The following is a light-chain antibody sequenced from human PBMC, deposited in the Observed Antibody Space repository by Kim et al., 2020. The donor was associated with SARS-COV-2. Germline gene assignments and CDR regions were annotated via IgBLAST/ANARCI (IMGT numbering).Light chain of an antibody. V-gene: IGLV1-47*01. Sequence: PGQRVTISCCGSSSNIGSNYVYWYQQLPGTAPKLLIYRNNQRPSGVPDRFSGSKSGTSASLAISGLRSEDEADYYCAAWDDSHWVFGGGTQLTVL. CDR3: AAWDDSHWV. J-gene: IGLJ3*02. CDR2: RNN. CDR1: SSNIGSNY.